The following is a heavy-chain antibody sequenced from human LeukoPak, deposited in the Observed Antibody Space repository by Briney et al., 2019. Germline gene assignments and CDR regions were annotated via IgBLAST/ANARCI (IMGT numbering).Heavy chain of an antibody. J-gene: IGHJ4*02. D-gene: IGHD3-16*02. CDR1: GFTFSSYA. CDR2: ISGSGGST. Sequence: PGGSLRLSCAASGFTFSSYAMSWVRQAPGKGLEWVSAISGSGGSTYYADSVKGRFTISRDNSKNTLYLQMNSLRAEDTAVYYCAKSGDYVWGSYRYIGHRHLDYWGQGTLVTVSS. CDR3: AKSGDYVWGSYRYIGHRHLDY. V-gene: IGHV3-23*01.